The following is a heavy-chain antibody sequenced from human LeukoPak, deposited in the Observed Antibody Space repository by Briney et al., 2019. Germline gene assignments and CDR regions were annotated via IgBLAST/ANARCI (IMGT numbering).Heavy chain of an antibody. CDR3: ARGRSSSWYLHAEYFQH. J-gene: IGHJ1*01. V-gene: IGHV4-39*07. D-gene: IGHD6-13*01. CDR2: IYYSGST. CDR1: GGSISSSSYY. Sequence: SETLSLTCTVSGGSISSSSYYWGWIRQPPGKGLEWIGSIYYSGSTYYNPSLKSRVTISVDTSKNQFSLKLSSVTAADTAVYYCARGRSSSWYLHAEYFQHWGQGTLVTVSS.